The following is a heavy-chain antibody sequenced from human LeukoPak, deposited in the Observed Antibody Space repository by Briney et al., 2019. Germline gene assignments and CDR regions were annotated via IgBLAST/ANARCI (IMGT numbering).Heavy chain of an antibody. Sequence: GGSLRLSCAASGFTFSSYAMSWVRQAPGKGLEWVSAISGSGGSTYYADSVKGRFTISRDNAKNSLYLQMNSLRAEDTAVYYCAKDSSSSEYYFDYWGQGTLVTISS. CDR3: AKDSSSSEYYFDY. D-gene: IGHD6-6*01. V-gene: IGHV3-23*01. CDR2: ISGSGGST. CDR1: GFTFSSYA. J-gene: IGHJ4*02.